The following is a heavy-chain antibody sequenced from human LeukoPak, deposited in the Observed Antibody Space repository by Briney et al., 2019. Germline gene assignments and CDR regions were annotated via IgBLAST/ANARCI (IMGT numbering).Heavy chain of an antibody. Sequence: ESLKISRKGSGYSFTSYWIGWGRQMPGKGLEWMGIIYPGDSDTRYSPSFQGQVTISADKSISTAYLQCSSLKASDTAMYYCARSRDGYRTLRYWGQGTLVTVSS. CDR2: IYPGDSDT. CDR3: ARSRDGYRTLRY. CDR1: GYSFTSYW. V-gene: IGHV5-51*01. D-gene: IGHD5-24*01. J-gene: IGHJ4*02.